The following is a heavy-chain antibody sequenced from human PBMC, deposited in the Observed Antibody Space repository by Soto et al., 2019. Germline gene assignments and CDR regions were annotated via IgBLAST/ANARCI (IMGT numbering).Heavy chain of an antibody. CDR1: GFTFSYYW. CDR3: ARGDRGAFDI. V-gene: IGHV3-74*01. J-gene: IGHJ3*02. Sequence: EVQLVKSGGGLVQPGESLRLSCAAYGFTFSYYWMHWVRQAPGKGLVWVSRIHSDGSSTTYADSVKGRFTISRDNARNTVYLQLNSLRVEDTAVYYCARGDRGAFDIWGQGTVVTVSS. D-gene: IGHD1-26*01. CDR2: IHSDGSST.